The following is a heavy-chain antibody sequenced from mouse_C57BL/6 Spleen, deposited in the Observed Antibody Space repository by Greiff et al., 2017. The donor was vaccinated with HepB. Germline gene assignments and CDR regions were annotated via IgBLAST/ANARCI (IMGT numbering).Heavy chain of an antibody. CDR1: GYTFTNYW. J-gene: IGHJ1*03. CDR3: AREGGYGSSSPWYFDV. Sequence: QVQLKESGAELVRPGTSVKMSCKASGYTFTNYWIGWAKQRPGHGLEWIGDIYPGGGYTNYNEKFKGKATLTADKSSSTAYMQFSSLTSEDSAVYYGAREGGYGSSSPWYFDVWGTGTTVTVSS. CDR2: IYPGGGYT. D-gene: IGHD1-1*01. V-gene: IGHV1-63*01.